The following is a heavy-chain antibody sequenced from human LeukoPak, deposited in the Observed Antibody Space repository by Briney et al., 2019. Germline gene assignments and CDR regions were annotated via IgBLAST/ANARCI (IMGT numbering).Heavy chain of an antibody. CDR3: ARTGVVPAAMRFDY. CDR2: INPSGGST. Sequence: ASVKVSCKASGYTFTSYYMHWVRQAPGQGLEWMGIINPSGGSTSYAQKFQGRVTMTRDTSTSTVYMELSSVTAADTAVYYCARTGVVPAAMRFDYWGQGTLVTVSS. V-gene: IGHV1-46*01. D-gene: IGHD2-2*01. J-gene: IGHJ4*02. CDR1: GYTFTSYY.